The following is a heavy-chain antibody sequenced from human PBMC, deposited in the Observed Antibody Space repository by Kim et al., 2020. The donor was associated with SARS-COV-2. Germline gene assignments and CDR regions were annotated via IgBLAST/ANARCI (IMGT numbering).Heavy chain of an antibody. CDR2: IYYSGST. Sequence: SETLSLTCTVSGGSISSYYWSWIRQPPGKGLEWIGYIYYSGSTNYNPSLKSRETISVDTAKNQSSLKLSSVTAADTAVYYCASDGGGYNCSQSGTGYMDV. CDR3: ASDGGGYNCSQSGTGYMDV. D-gene: IGHD1-20*01. J-gene: IGHJ6*03. CDR1: GGSISSYY. V-gene: IGHV4-59*01.